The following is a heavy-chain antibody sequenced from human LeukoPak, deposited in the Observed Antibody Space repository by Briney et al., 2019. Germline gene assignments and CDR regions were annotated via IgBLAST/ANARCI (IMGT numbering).Heavy chain of an antibody. CDR3: ARDGTRYCSSSSCYSGYYYYGMDV. CDR1: GLNFEDYG. V-gene: IGHV3-20*04. CDR2: SYWNGGST. D-gene: IGHD2-2*02. J-gene: IGHJ6*04. Sequence: PGGSLRLSCAASGLNFEDYGMSWVRQAPGKGLEWISGSYWNGGSTGYADSVKGRFTISRDNAKNSLYLQMNSLSAEDAVFYYCARDGTRYCSSSSCYSGYYYYGMDVWGEGTTVTVSS.